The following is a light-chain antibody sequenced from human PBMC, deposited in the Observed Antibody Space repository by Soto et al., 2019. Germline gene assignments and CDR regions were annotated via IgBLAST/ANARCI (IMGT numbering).Light chain of an antibody. CDR2: AAS. CDR1: QSVSSN. CDR3: QQYDDWPPMYA. V-gene: IGKV3-15*01. J-gene: IGKJ2*01. Sequence: EIVVTQSPATLSVSPGERATLSCRASQSVSSNLAWYQQKPGRAPRLLIYAASTRATGVPARFSGSGSGTEFTLTISSLQSEDCAVYYCQQYDDWPPMYALGQGTRWIS.